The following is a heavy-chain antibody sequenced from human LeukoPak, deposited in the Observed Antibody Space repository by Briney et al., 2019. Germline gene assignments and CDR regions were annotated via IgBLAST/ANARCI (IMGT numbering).Heavy chain of an antibody. CDR3: ARTIAAAATDPGYFGY. J-gene: IGHJ4*02. Sequence: SDTLSLTRTVSGGSISSYYWSWIRQPPGKGLEWIGYIYYSGSTNYNPSLKSRVTISVDTSKNQFSLKLSSVTAADTAVYYCARTIAAAATDPGYFGYWGQGTLVTVSS. CDR2: IYYSGST. V-gene: IGHV4-59*07. CDR1: GGSISSYY. D-gene: IGHD6-13*01.